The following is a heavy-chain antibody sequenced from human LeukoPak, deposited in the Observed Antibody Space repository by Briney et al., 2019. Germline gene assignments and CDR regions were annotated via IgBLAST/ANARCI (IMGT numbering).Heavy chain of an antibody. Sequence: GSLRLPWVALGVPFGEFDMGWVRPALGKGLEWVSTISKSGDNTYYADSVRGRFTISRDNSKNTLYLQMNNLRVDDAAVYYCARHWLWGQGTLVTVPS. J-gene: IGHJ4*02. D-gene: IGHD5-12*01. CDR1: GVPFGEFD. CDR3: ARHWL. V-gene: IGHV3-23*01. CDR2: ISKSGDNT.